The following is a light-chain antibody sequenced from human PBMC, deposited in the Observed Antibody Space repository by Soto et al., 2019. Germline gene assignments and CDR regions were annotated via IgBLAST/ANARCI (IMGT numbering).Light chain of an antibody. V-gene: IGKV1-5*03. Sequence: DIQMTQSPSTLSASVRDRVTITCRASQSISGWLAWYQQKPGKAPKLLIYKASGLESGVPSRFSGSGYGTEFTLTISSLQPDDFATYYCQQYNSYWTFGQGTKVDIK. J-gene: IGKJ1*01. CDR2: KAS. CDR1: QSISGW. CDR3: QQYNSYWT.